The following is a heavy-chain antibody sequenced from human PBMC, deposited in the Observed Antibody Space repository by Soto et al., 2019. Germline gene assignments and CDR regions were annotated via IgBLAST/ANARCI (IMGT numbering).Heavy chain of an antibody. V-gene: IGHV4-30-2*01. CDR2: IYQNGNS. J-gene: IGHJ6*02. CDR1: GGSISSGPFS. D-gene: IGHD3-10*01. Sequence: VSGSGLVKPSQTLSLTCAVSGGSISSGPFSWSWIRQLPGKGLEWIGYIYQNGNSYYNPSLEGRVTMSVDTSKNQFSLKLNSVTAADTAVYYCAREEQYGSYGLDVWGQGTTVTVSS. CDR3: AREEQYGSYGLDV.